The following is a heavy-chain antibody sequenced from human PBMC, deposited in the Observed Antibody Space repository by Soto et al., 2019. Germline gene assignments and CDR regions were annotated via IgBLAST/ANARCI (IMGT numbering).Heavy chain of an antibody. CDR2: ISSSSSTI. D-gene: IGHD6-19*01. CDR1: GFTFSSYS. J-gene: IGHJ3*02. Sequence: PGGSLRLSCAASGFTFSSYSMNWVRQAPGKGLEWVSYISSSSSTIYYADSVKGRFTISRDNAKNSLYLQMNSLRAEDTAVYYCARDQQWLSSGAFDIWGQGTMVTVSS. V-gene: IGHV3-48*01. CDR3: ARDQQWLSSGAFDI.